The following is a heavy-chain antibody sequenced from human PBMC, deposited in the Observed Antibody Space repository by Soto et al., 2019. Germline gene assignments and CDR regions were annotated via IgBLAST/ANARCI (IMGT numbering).Heavy chain of an antibody. J-gene: IGHJ4*02. D-gene: IGHD3-22*01. CDR3: ARDSSGYYNFDN. Sequence: SETLSLTCTVSGGSISNHFWTWIRQPAGKGLEWIGRMYTSGSTNYNPSLKSRVTMSVDTSKNQFSLKLSSVAAADTAVYYCARDSSGYYNFDNWGQGTLVTVSS. CDR2: MYTSGST. V-gene: IGHV4-4*07. CDR1: GGSISNHF.